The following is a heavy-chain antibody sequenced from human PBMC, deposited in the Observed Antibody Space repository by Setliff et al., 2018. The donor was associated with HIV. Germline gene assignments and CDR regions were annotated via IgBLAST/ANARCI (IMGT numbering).Heavy chain of an antibody. V-gene: IGHV3-7*01. J-gene: IGHJ2*01. CDR1: GFNFNTYW. CDR3: ARGRGVFDL. Sequence: GESLKISCSPSGFNFNTYWMTWVRQSPGKGLEWVANIKQDESEKYYVDSVEGRFTISRDNAKYLVYLQMANLRVEDTAVYFCARGRGVFDLWGRGTLVTVSS. CDR2: IKQDESEK. D-gene: IGHD2-8*01.